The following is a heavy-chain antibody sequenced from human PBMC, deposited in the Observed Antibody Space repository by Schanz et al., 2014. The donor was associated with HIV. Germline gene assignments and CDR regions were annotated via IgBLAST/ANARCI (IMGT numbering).Heavy chain of an antibody. D-gene: IGHD3-3*01. Sequence: EVQLLESGGGSVQPGGSLRLSCAASGFTFSSYGMSWVRQAPGKGLEWVSAISGSAGSTYYADSVKGRFTISRDNSKNLLFLQMNSLSAADTAVYFCARARFGDWGQGTLVTVSS. J-gene: IGHJ4*03. V-gene: IGHV3-23*01. CDR1: GFTFSSYG. CDR2: ISGSAGST. CDR3: ARARFGD.